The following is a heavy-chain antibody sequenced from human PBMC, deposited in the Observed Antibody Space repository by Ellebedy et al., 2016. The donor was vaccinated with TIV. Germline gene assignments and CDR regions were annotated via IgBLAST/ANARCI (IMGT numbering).Heavy chain of an antibody. J-gene: IGHJ4*02. CDR3: ARAAYYYDSSGHLDY. D-gene: IGHD3-22*01. CDR2: IDWDDDK. Sequence: SGPTLVKPTQTLTLTCTFSGFSLSTSGMCVSWIRQPPGKALEWLALIDWDDDKYYSTSLKTRLTISKDTSKNQVVLTMTNMDPVDTATYYCARAAYYYDSSGHLDYWGQGTLVTVSS. V-gene: IGHV2-70*01. CDR1: GFSLSTSGMC.